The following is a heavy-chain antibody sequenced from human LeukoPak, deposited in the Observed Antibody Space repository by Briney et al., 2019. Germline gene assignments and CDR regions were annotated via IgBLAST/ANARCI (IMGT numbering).Heavy chain of an antibody. D-gene: IGHD4-17*01. V-gene: IGHV4-59*08. CDR3: ARPMTTVTKNAFDI. CDR2: IYYSGST. J-gene: IGHJ3*02. CDR1: GGSISSYY. Sequence: PSETLSLTCTVSGGSISSYYWSWIRQPPGKGLEWIGYIYYSGSTNYNPSLKSRVTISVDTSKNQFSLKLSSVTAADTAVYYCARPMTTVTKNAFDIWGQGTMVTVSS.